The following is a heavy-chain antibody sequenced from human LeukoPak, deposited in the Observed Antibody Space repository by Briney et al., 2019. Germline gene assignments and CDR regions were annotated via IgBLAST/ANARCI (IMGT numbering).Heavy chain of an antibody. CDR3: ARVLFYSSGNKSNRVDY. Sequence: GASVRVSCKASGYTFTNYGISWVLQAPGQGLEWMGWISAYNGNTNYAQKFQGRVTMTRDTSIRTAYMELSRLRSDDTAVYYCARVLFYSSGNKSNRVDYWGQGTLVTVSS. CDR2: ISAYNGNT. D-gene: IGHD6-19*01. J-gene: IGHJ4*02. CDR1: GYTFTNYG. V-gene: IGHV1-18*01.